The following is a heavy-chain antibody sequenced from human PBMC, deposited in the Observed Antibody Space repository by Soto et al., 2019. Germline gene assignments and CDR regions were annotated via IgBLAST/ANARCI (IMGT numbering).Heavy chain of an antibody. D-gene: IGHD3-3*01. V-gene: IGHV4-61*01. CDR3: ARDQFGFRSGSYYYAMEV. J-gene: IGHJ6*02. CDR1: GGSVSSESHY. Sequence: SETLSLTCTVSGGSVSSESHYWSWIRQTPGKGLEWIGYIYYTGSTNYNPSLKGRVTMSVDTSRDQVSLRLRSVTRADTAVYYCARDQFGFRSGSYYYAMEVWGQGTKVTVSS. CDR2: IYYTGST.